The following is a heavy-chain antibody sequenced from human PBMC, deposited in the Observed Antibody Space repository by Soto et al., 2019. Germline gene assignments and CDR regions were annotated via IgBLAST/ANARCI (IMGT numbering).Heavy chain of an antibody. CDR3: ARLTTPSFINY. D-gene: IGHD4-17*01. Sequence: SETLSLTCTVSGGSVSSGSYYWSWIRQPPGKGLEWIGYIYYSGSTNYNPSLKSRVTISVDTSKNQFSLKLSSVTAADTAVYYCARLTTPSFINYWGQGTLVTVSA. CDR1: GGSVSSGSYY. CDR2: IYYSGST. V-gene: IGHV4-61*01. J-gene: IGHJ4*02.